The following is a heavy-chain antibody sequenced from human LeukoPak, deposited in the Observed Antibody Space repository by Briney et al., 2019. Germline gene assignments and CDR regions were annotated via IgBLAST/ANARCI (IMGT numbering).Heavy chain of an antibody. CDR3: ARTMVRGVIITKRHNWFDP. V-gene: IGHV4-34*01. Sequence: SETLSLTCAVYGGSFSGYYWSWIRQPPGKGLEWIGEINHSGSTNYNPSLKSRVTISVDTSENQCSLKLSSVTAADTGVYYCARTMVRGVIITKRHNWFDPWGQGTLVTVSS. CDR2: INHSGST. J-gene: IGHJ5*02. D-gene: IGHD3-10*01. CDR1: GGSFSGYY.